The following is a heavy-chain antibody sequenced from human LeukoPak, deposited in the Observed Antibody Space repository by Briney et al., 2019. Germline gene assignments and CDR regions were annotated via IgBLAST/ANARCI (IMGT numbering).Heavy chain of an antibody. D-gene: IGHD2/OR15-2a*01. CDR2: ISSSGSTI. CDR3: ARDGYLATTS. Sequence: GGSLRLSCAASGFTFSSYEMNWVRQAPGKGLEWVSYISSSGSTIYYADSVKGRFTISRDNAKNSLYLQMNSLRAEDTAVYYCARDGYLATTSWGQGTLVTLSS. V-gene: IGHV3-48*03. CDR1: GFTFSSYE. J-gene: IGHJ5*02.